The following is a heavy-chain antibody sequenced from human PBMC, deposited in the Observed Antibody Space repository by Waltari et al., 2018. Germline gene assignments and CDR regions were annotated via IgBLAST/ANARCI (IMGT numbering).Heavy chain of an antibody. CDR3: ARGRYCSGGNCYFDQ. Sequence: EEHLVESGGGLVQPGGSLRLSCAASGLILDGYWMTWVRQAPGKGLGWVANIKPGESETYYVDSVKGRFTISRDNAKKSLYLQMNSLRAEDTAVYYCARGRYCSGGNCYFDQWGQGTLVIVSS. J-gene: IGHJ4*02. CDR2: IKPGESET. V-gene: IGHV3-7*01. D-gene: IGHD2-15*01. CDR1: GLILDGYW.